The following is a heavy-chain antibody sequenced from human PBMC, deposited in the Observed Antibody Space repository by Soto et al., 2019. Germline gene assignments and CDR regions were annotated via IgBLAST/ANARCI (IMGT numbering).Heavy chain of an antibody. D-gene: IGHD2-15*01. Sequence: QVQLVQSGAEVKKPGSSVTVSCKASGGTFSSSAISWVRQAPGQGLEWMGGIIPIFGTANYAQKFAGRVTITADESTSTAYMEMSSLRAEETAVYYCAREARTQYCSGGSCYSGGWGYWGQGTLVTVSS. CDR2: IIPIFGTA. V-gene: IGHV1-69*01. J-gene: IGHJ4*02. CDR1: GGTFSSSA. CDR3: AREARTQYCSGGSCYSGGWGY.